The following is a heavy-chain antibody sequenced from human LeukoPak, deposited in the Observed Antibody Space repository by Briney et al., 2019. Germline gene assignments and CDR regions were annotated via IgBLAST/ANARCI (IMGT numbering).Heavy chain of an antibody. CDR2: IKQDGSEK. Sequence: GGSLRLSCAASGFTFSGYWMSWVRQAPGKGLEWVANIKQDGSEKYYVDSVKGRFTISRDNAKNSLYLQMNSLRAEDTAVYYCASTPGSYDYWGQGTLVTVSS. D-gene: IGHD7-27*01. CDR3: ASTPGSYDY. J-gene: IGHJ4*02. CDR1: GFTFSGYW. V-gene: IGHV3-7*01.